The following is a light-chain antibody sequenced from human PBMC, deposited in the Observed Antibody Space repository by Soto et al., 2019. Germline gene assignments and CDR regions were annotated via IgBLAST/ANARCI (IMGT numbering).Light chain of an antibody. CDR2: GAS. V-gene: IGKV3-20*01. J-gene: IGKJ5*01. CDR1: QSVNSNY. Sequence: EIVLTKSPGTLSLFPGETAALSCRASQSVNSNYLAWYQLRYGQAPRLLIYGASIRATGIPDRFSGSGSGTDFTLTISGLEPEDFAMYYCQQYGGSAPITFGQGTRLEIE. CDR3: QQYGGSAPIT.